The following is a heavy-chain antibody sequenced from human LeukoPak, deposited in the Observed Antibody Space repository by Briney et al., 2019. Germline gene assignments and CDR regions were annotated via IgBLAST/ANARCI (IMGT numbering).Heavy chain of an antibody. CDR3: ARAASGWYGNDY. CDR1: GGSISSGSYY. J-gene: IGHJ4*02. Sequence: PSETLSLTCTVSGGSISSGSYYWSWIRQPAGKGLEWIGRIYTSGSTNYNPSLKSRVTMSVDTSKNQFSLKLSSVTAADTAVYYCARAASGWYGNDYWGQGTLVTVSS. V-gene: IGHV4-61*02. D-gene: IGHD6-19*01. CDR2: IYTSGST.